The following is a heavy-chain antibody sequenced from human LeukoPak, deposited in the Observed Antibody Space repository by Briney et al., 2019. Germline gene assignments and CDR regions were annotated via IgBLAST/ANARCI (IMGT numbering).Heavy chain of an antibody. CDR1: GFTFSSDA. V-gene: IGHV3-23*01. D-gene: IGHD4-11*01. J-gene: IGHJ4*02. CDR3: AKGPGDYTPIYFDY. Sequence: GGSLRLSCAASGFTFSSDAMSWVRQAPGEGLWWGSAISCIGGITYYADSVKRRFTISRDNSTNTLYLQMNSLRAKDTAVYYCAKGPGDYTPIYFDYWGQGTLVTVSS. CDR2: ISCIGGIT.